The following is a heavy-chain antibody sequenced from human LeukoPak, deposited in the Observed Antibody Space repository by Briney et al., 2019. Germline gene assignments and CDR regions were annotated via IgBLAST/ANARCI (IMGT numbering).Heavy chain of an antibody. CDR3: ARDSYYGGTQDY. Sequence: HTGGSLRLSCAASGFLFSSYEMNWVRQAPGKGLEWVSYISTSGGTIYYADSVKGRFTISRDNAKNSLYLQMNSLRAEDTAVYYCARDSYYGGTQDYWGQGTLVTVSS. V-gene: IGHV3-48*03. CDR1: GFLFSSYE. J-gene: IGHJ4*02. CDR2: ISTSGGTI. D-gene: IGHD4-23*01.